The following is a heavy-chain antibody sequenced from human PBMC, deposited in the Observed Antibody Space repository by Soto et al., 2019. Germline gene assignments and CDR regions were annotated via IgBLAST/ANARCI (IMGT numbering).Heavy chain of an antibody. D-gene: IGHD3-10*01. CDR2: ISGSGGST. J-gene: IGHJ4*02. Sequence: GGSLRLSCAASGFTFSSYAMSWVRQAPGKGLEWVSAISGSGGSTYYADSVKGRFTISRDNSKNTLYLQMNSLRAEDTAVYYCAKDSTFGDYDSSPQYYFDYWGQGTLVTVS. V-gene: IGHV3-23*01. CDR3: AKDSTFGDYDSSPQYYFDY. CDR1: GFTFSSYA.